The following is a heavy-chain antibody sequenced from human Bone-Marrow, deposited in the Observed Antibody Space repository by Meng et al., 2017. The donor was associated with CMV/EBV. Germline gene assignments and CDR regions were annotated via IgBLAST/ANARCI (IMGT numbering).Heavy chain of an antibody. J-gene: IGHJ4*02. V-gene: IGHV3-53*01. CDR2: IYSGGST. Sequence: GESLKISCAASGFTISSNYMSWVRQSPGKGLERVSVIYSGGSTDYADSVRGRFTISRDNSKNTLYLQMNSLRVEDTAVYYCAGSIAAHSNGDYWGQGTLVTVS. CDR1: GFTISSNY. D-gene: IGHD6-6*01. CDR3: AGSIAAHSNGDY.